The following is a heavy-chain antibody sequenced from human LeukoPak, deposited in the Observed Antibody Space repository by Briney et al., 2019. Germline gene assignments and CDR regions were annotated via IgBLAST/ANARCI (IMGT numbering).Heavy chain of an antibody. J-gene: IGHJ3*02. D-gene: IGHD4-17*01. CDR2: ISGSGGST. CDR1: GFTFSSYA. Sequence: GGSLRLSCAASGFTFSSYAMSWVRQAPGKGLEWVSAISGSGGSTYYADSVKGRFTVSRDNSKNTLYLQMNSLRAEDTAVYYCAKSLNYGDYVEAFDIWGQGTMVTVSS. V-gene: IGHV3-23*01. CDR3: AKSLNYGDYVEAFDI.